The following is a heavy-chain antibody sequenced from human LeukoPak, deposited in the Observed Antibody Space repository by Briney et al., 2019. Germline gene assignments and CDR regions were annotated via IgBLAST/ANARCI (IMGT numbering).Heavy chain of an antibody. D-gene: IGHD2-15*01. J-gene: IGHJ6*03. V-gene: IGHV1-2*02. CDR1: GYTFTGYY. CDR2: INPNSGGT. Sequence: ASVKVSCKASGYTFTGYYMHWVRQAPGQGLEWMGWINPNSGGTNYAQKFQGRVTMTRDTSISTAYMELSRLRSDDTAVYYCARVTGGGGSTYYMDVWGKGTTVTVSS. CDR3: ARVTGGGGSTYYMDV.